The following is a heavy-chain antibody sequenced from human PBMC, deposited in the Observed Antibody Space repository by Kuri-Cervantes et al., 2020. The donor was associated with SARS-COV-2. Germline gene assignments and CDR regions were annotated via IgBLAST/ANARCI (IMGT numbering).Heavy chain of an antibody. V-gene: IGHV4-39*01. CDR1: GGSISSSSYY. D-gene: IGHD2-2*01. CDR2: IYYSGST. J-gene: IGHJ4*02. Sequence: SETLSLTCTVSGGSISSSSYYWGWIRQPPGKGLEWIASIYYSGSTYYNPSLKSRVTISVDTSKNQFSLKLCSVTAADTAVYYCASIGYCTSTSCFVGRGDYWGQGTLVTVSS. CDR3: ASIGYCTSTSCFVGRGDY.